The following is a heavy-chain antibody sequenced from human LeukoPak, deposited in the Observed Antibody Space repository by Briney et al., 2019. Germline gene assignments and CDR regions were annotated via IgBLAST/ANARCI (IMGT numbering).Heavy chain of an antibody. V-gene: IGHV4-39*01. D-gene: IGHD3-10*01. Sequence: SETLSLTCTVSGGSISSSSYYWGWIRQPPGKGLEWIGSIYYSGSTYHNPSLKSRVTISVDTSKNQFSLKLSSVTAADTAVYYCARRRWFALDYWGQGTLVTVSS. CDR2: IYYSGST. CDR1: GGSISSSSYY. CDR3: ARRRWFALDY. J-gene: IGHJ4*02.